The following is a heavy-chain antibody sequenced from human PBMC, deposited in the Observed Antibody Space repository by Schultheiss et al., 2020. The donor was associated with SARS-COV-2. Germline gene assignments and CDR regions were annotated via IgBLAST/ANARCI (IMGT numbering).Heavy chain of an antibody. D-gene: IGHD2-15*01. Sequence: GESLKISCAASGFTVSSNYMSWVRQAPGKGLEWVSSISSSSSYIYYADSVKGRFTISRDNAKNSLYLQMNSLRAEDTAVYYCARGGSFVVVVADYYMDVWGKGTTVTVSS. J-gene: IGHJ6*03. CDR2: ISSSSSYI. CDR1: GFTVSSNY. V-gene: IGHV3-21*01. CDR3: ARGGSFVVVVADYYMDV.